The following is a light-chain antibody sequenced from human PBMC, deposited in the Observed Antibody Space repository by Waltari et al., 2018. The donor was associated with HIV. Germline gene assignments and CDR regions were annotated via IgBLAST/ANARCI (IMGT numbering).Light chain of an antibody. CDR1: QSVLYNSNSKNY. V-gene: IGKV4-1*01. J-gene: IGKJ1*01. CDR3: HQYYTTPWA. CDR2: WAS. Sequence: DIVLTQSPDSLAVSLGERATINCKASQSVLYNSNSKNYLSWYQQRPGQPPKLLIYWASTRESGVPDRFSGSASGTDCTLTISGLQAEDVAVYYCHQYYTTPWAFGQGTKVEIK.